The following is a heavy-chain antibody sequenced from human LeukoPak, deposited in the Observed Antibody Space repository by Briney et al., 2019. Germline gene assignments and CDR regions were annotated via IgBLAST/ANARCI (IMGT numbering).Heavy chain of an antibody. CDR1: GDSISSYY. D-gene: IGHD1-26*01. V-gene: IGHV4-59*01. J-gene: IGHJ4*02. CDR2: IYYSGST. Sequence: SESLSLTWTVSGDSISSYYWSWIRKPPWKGLEWIGYIYYSGSTNYNPSLKSRVTISVDTSKNQFSLKLSSVTAADTAVYYCARGSGSYFPVDYWGQGTLVTVSS. CDR3: ARGSGSYFPVDY.